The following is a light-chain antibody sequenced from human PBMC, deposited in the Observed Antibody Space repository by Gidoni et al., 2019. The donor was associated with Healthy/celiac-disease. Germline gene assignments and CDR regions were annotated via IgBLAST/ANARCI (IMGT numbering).Light chain of an antibody. CDR2: GKT. Sequence: SSELTQDPAVSVALGQTVRITCQGDSLRSYYASWYQQKQGTAPVLVIYGKTKRPSGIPHRFSVSSSGNTASFTITGAQAEDESDYYCNSRDSSGNPVVFGGGTKLTVL. V-gene: IGLV3-19*01. CDR1: SLRSYY. CDR3: NSRDSSGNPVV. J-gene: IGLJ2*01.